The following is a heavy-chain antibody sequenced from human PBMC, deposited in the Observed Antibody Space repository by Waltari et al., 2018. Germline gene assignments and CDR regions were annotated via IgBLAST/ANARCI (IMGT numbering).Heavy chain of an antibody. CDR2: INHSGST. CDR3: ARGRTYYDFWSGYSSLAEYFQH. V-gene: IGHV4-34*01. D-gene: IGHD3-3*01. CDR1: GGSFSGYY. J-gene: IGHJ1*01. Sequence: QVQLQQWGAGLLKPSETLSLTCAVYGGSFSGYYWSWIRTPPGKGLGWIGEINHSGSTNYNPSLKSRVTISVDTSKNQFSLKLSSVTAADTAVYYCARGRTYYDFWSGYSSLAEYFQHWGQGTLVTVSP.